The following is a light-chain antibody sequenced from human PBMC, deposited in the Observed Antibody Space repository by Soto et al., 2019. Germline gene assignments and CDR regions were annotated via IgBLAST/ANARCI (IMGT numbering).Light chain of an antibody. CDR3: QHYNSYSVA. V-gene: IGKV1-5*03. CDR2: KAS. CDR1: QTIRSW. Sequence: DIQMSQSPSALSGSVGDRVTITCRARQTIRSWLAWYQQKPGKAPKILIYKASTLKSGAPSRFSGSGSGTEFTLTISILQPDDFATYYCQHYNSYSVALGQGAKVDI. J-gene: IGKJ1*01.